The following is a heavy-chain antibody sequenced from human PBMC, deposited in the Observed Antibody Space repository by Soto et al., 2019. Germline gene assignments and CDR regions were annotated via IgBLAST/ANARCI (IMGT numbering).Heavy chain of an antibody. Sequence: PSETLSPTCTVSGGSISSSSYYWGWIRQPPGKGLEWIGSIYYSGSTYYNPSLKSRVTISVDTSKNQFSLKLSSVTAADTAVYYCARVFGFGGMDVWGQGTTVTVSS. V-gene: IGHV4-39*07. CDR2: IYYSGST. J-gene: IGHJ6*02. CDR3: ARVFGFGGMDV. D-gene: IGHD3-10*01. CDR1: GGSISSSSYY.